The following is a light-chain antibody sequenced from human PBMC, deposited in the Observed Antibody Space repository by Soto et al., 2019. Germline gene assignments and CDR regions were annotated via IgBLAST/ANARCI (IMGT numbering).Light chain of an antibody. CDR1: QSVNTN. Sequence: EIVMTQSPATLSVSPGERATLSCRASQSVNTNLAWYQHRPGQAPTLLMYGASNRATGIPARFSGSGSGTDFTLTISSLEPEDFAVYYCQQRDIWPWTFGQGTKVDIK. CDR2: GAS. J-gene: IGKJ1*01. CDR3: QQRDIWPWT. V-gene: IGKV3-11*01.